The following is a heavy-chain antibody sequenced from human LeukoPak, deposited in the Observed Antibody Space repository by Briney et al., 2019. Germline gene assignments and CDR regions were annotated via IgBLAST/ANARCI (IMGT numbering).Heavy chain of an antibody. CDR3: ARGDSSAAMPRNP. Sequence: GSLRLSCSASGXTFSSYSMNWVRQAPGKGVEWVSSISSSSSYIYYADSVKGRFTISRDNAKNSLYLQMNSLRAEDTAVYYCARGDSSAAMPRNPWGQGTLVTVSS. D-gene: IGHD2-2*01. V-gene: IGHV3-21*01. CDR1: GXTFSSYS. CDR2: ISSSSSYI. J-gene: IGHJ5*02.